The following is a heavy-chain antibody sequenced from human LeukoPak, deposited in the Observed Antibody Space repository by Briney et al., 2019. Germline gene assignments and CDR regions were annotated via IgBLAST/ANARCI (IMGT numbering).Heavy chain of an antibody. Sequence: ASVKVSCKAYGYIFNNYLTHCDRKTPGQGLDWIGIINPSGGSTSYAQKFQVRVTMNRDTSTSTVYMELSSLRSEDTAVYYCARDSADYGDYGYWGQGTLVTASS. J-gene: IGHJ4*02. CDR3: ARDSADYGDYGY. V-gene: IGHV1-46*02. D-gene: IGHD4-17*01. CDR1: GYIFNNYL. CDR2: INPSGGST.